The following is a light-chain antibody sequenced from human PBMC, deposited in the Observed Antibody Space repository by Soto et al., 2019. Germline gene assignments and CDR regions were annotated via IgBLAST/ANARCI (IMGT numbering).Light chain of an antibody. V-gene: IGKV1-5*01. CDR3: QQYSSLVT. Sequence: IQMTQSPSTLSASVGVRVTITCQASQTISTLLAWYQHRPGKAPNLLIYDASSLGSGVPSRFSGSGSGTEFTLTISSLQPDDSATYYCQQYSSLVTFGQGTKVDIK. CDR2: DAS. CDR1: QTISTL. J-gene: IGKJ2*01.